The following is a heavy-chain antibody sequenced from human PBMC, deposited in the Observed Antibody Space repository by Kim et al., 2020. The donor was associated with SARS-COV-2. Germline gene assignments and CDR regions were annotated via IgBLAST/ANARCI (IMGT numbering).Heavy chain of an antibody. Sequence: GGSLRLSCAASGFTFSSYAMHWVRQAPGKGLEWVALISYDGSNKYYADSVKGRFTISRDNSKNTLYLQMNSLRAEDTAVYYSAREWGSGLDVWGQGTTVTVPS. V-gene: IGHV3-30*04. D-gene: IGHD3-10*01. CDR1: GFTFSSYA. J-gene: IGHJ6*02. CDR3: AREWGSGLDV. CDR2: ISYDGSNK.